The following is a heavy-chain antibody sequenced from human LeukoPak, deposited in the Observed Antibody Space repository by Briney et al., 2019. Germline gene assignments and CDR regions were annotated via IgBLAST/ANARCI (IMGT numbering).Heavy chain of an antibody. D-gene: IGHD6-13*01. CDR1: GFPFSNYA. CDR3: AKDLGISTGDFFDN. J-gene: IGHJ4*02. V-gene: IGHV3-23*01. CDR2: ISDSGGRT. Sequence: SGGSLRLSCAASGFPFSNYAMSWVRQAPGKGLEWVSAISDSGGRTYFADSVKGRFTISRDNSMNTLYLQMNSLGAEDTAVYYCAKDLGISTGDFFDNWGQGTLVTVSS.